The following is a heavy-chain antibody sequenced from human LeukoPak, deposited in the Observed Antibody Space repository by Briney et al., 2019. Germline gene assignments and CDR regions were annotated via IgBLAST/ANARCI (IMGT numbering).Heavy chain of an antibody. CDR2: ISSSSSYI. J-gene: IGHJ5*02. Sequence: GGSLRLSCAASGFTFSSYSMNWVRQAPGKGLEWVLSISSSSSYIYYADSVKGRFTISRDNAKNSLYLQMNSLRAEDTAVYYCARGGSGSARGFDPWGQGTLVTVSS. CDR1: GFTFSSYS. V-gene: IGHV3-21*01. CDR3: ARGGSGSARGFDP. D-gene: IGHD3-10*01.